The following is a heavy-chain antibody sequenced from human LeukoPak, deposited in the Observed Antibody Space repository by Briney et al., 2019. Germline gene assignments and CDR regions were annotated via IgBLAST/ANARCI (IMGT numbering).Heavy chain of an antibody. V-gene: IGHV5-51*01. J-gene: IGHJ6*03. CDR2: IYPGDSDT. CDR1: GYSFTSYW. CDR3: ATQTSSSWSGDYYYYMDV. Sequence: GESLKISCKGSGYSFTSYWIGWVRQMPGKGLEWMGIIYPGDSDTRYSPSFQGQVTISADKSISTAYLQWSSLKASVTAMYYCATQTSSSWSGDYYYYMDVWGKGTTVTVSS. D-gene: IGHD6-13*01.